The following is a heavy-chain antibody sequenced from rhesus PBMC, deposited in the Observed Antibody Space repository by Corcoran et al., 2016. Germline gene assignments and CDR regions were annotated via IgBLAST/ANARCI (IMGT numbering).Heavy chain of an antibody. CDR2: INSAGSST. CDR1: GFTFRSSW. Sequence: EVQLVESGGGLAKPGGSLRLSCAASGFTFRSSWMTWVRQAPGKGLEWTSAINSAGSSTYDADSVKGRFTISRENAKNTLYLQRDGRRAEDTAVYYCAGTSYPWGQGVRVTVSS. J-gene: IGHJ4*01. D-gene: IGHD2-15*01. CDR3: AGTSYP. V-gene: IGHV3-14*01.